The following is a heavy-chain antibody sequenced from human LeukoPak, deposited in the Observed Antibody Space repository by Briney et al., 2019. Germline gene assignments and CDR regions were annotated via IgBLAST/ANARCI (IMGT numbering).Heavy chain of an antibody. Sequence: SETLSLTCTVSGGSISSYYWSWIRQPPGKGLEWIGYIFYSRSTNYNPSLKSRVTISVDTSKNQFSLKLSSVTAADTAVYYCARGPGPRVRHPSVWFDPWGQGTLVTVSS. CDR3: ARGPGPRVRHPSVWFDP. CDR2: IFYSRST. CDR1: GGSISSYY. V-gene: IGHV4-59*12. J-gene: IGHJ5*02. D-gene: IGHD2-8*02.